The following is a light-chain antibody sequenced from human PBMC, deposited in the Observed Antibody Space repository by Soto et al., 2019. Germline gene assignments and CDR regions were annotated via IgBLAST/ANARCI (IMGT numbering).Light chain of an antibody. CDR3: QQYNNWPRT. CDR1: QSVSSN. J-gene: IGKJ1*01. CDR2: GAS. Sequence: EIVITQAPATLSVSPRERPTLSCRASQSVSSNLAWYQQIPGQAPRLLIYGASTRATGIPARFSGSGSGTEFTLTISSLQSEDFAVYYCQQYNNWPRTFGQGTKVDIK. V-gene: IGKV3-15*01.